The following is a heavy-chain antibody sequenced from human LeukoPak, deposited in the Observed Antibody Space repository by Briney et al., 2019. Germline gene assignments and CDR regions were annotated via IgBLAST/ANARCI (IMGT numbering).Heavy chain of an antibody. Sequence: GGSLRLSCAGSGFTLSNSWMGWVRQAPGKGLEWVANINPSGSDKYYVDSAEGRFTVSRDDAKSTGYLEISILGAEDTAVYYCARSFRPFNSATWFLSFDSWGPGTLVTVSS. CDR1: GFTLSNSW. J-gene: IGHJ4*02. CDR2: INPSGSDK. CDR3: ARSFRPFNSATWFLSFDS. V-gene: IGHV3-7*03. D-gene: IGHD3-10*01.